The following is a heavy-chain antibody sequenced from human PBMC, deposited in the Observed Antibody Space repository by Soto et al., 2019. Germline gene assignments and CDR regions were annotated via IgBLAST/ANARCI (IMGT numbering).Heavy chain of an antibody. CDR1: GYTFTSYG. CDR2: ISAYNGNT. D-gene: IGHD2-15*01. CDR3: AREILNYYYYYYMDV. V-gene: IGHV1-18*01. J-gene: IGHJ6*03. Sequence: ASVEVSCKASGYTFTSYGISWVRQAPGQGLEWMGWISAYNGNTNYAQKLQGRVTMTTDTSTSTAYMELRSLRSDDTAVYYCAREILNYYYYYYMDVWGKATTVTVSS.